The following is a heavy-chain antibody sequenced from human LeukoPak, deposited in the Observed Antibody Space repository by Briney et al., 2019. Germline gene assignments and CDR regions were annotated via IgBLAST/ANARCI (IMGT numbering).Heavy chain of an antibody. Sequence: SETLSLTCTVSGGSISSYYWSWIRQPPGKGLEWIGYIYYSGSTNYNPSLKSRVTISVDTSKNQFSLKPSSVTAADTAVYYCARHSTPYSRIDYWGQGTLVTVSS. J-gene: IGHJ4*02. CDR2: IYYSGST. D-gene: IGHD6-13*01. CDR1: GGSISSYY. V-gene: IGHV4-59*08. CDR3: ARHSTPYSRIDY.